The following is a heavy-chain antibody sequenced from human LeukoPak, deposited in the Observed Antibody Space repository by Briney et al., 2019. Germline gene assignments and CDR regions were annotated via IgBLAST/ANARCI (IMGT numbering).Heavy chain of an antibody. D-gene: IGHD3-10*01. V-gene: IGHV3-23*01. CDR3: AKVSKDYYGSGSLPYYFDY. CDR1: GFTFSSYA. CDR2: VSGSGGST. J-gene: IGHJ4*02. Sequence: GGSLRLSCAASGFTFSSYAMSWVRQAPGKGLEWVSAVSGSGGSTYYADSVKGRFTISRDNSKNTLYLQMNSLRAEDTAVYYCAKVSKDYYGSGSLPYYFDYWGQGTLVTVSS.